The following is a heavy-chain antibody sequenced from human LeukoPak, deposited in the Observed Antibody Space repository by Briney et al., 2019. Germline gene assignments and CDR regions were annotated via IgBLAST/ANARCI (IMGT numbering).Heavy chain of an antibody. Sequence: GGSLRLSRAASGFTVSSNYMSWVRQAPGKGLEWVSVIYSGGSTYYADSVKGRFTISRDNSKNTLYLQMNSLRAEDTAVYYCARGGYYGDYLPTGFDYWGQGTLVTVSS. CDR1: GFTVSSNY. CDR3: ARGGYYGDYLPTGFDY. V-gene: IGHV3-53*01. CDR2: IYSGGST. J-gene: IGHJ4*02. D-gene: IGHD4-17*01.